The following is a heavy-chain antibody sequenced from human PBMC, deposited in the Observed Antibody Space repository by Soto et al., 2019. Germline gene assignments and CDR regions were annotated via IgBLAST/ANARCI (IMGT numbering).Heavy chain of an antibody. D-gene: IGHD3-22*01. J-gene: IGHJ4*02. CDR3: ARFDYYDSSGYYSTFDY. CDR2: IYHSGST. Sequence: SETLSLTCAVSGGSISSGGYSWSWIRQPPGKGLEWIGYIYHSGSTYYNPSLKSRVTISVDTSKNQFSLNLSSVTVADTAVYYCARFDYYDSSGYYSTFDYWGQGTLVTVSS. V-gene: IGHV4-30-2*05. CDR1: GGSISSGGYS.